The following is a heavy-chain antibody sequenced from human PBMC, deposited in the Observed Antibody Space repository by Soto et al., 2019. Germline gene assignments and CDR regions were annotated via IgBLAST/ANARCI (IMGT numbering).Heavy chain of an antibody. Sequence: SQTLSLTCAISGDSVSSNSAAWNWIRQSPSRGLEWLGRTYYRSKWYNDYAVSVKSRITINPDTSKNQFSLQLNSVTPEDTAVYYCARARFLEWLSAYDYYMDVWGKGTTVTVSS. CDR3: ARARFLEWLSAYDYYMDV. CDR1: GDSVSSNSAA. V-gene: IGHV6-1*01. D-gene: IGHD3-3*01. J-gene: IGHJ6*03. CDR2: TYYRSKWYN.